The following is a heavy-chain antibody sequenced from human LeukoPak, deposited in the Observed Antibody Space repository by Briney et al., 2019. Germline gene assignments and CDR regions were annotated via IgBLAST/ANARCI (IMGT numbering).Heavy chain of an antibody. CDR2: ISSSSSYI. V-gene: IGHV3-21*01. CDR3: ARDLGMVGGSWDFDY. CDR1: GFTFSSYS. J-gene: IGHJ4*02. Sequence: PGGSLRLSCAASGFTFSSYSMNWVRQAPGKGLEWVSSISSSSSYIYYADSVKGRFTISRDNAKNSLYLQMNSLRAEDTAVYYCARDLGMVGGSWDFDYWGQGTLVTVSS. D-gene: IGHD6-13*01.